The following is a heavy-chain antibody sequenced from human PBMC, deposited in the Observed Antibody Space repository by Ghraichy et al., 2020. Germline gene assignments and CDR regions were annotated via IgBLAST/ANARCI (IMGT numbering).Heavy chain of an antibody. J-gene: IGHJ5*02. CDR3: ARSTIRWFDP. V-gene: IGHV4-59*08. Sequence: SETLSLTCTVSGGSISSYYWSWIRQPPGKGLEWIGYIYYSGCTNYNPSLKSRVTISVDTSKNQFSLKLSSVTAADTAVYYCARSTIRWFDPWGPGTLVTVSS. CDR2: IYYSGCT. D-gene: IGHD5/OR15-5a*01. CDR1: GGSISSYY.